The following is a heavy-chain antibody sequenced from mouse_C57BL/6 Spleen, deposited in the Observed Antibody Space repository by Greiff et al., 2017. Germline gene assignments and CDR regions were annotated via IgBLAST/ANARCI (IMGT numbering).Heavy chain of an antibody. D-gene: IGHD1-1*01. Sequence: EVQLQQSGPELVKPGASVKMSCKASGYTFTDYNMHWVKQSHGKSLEWIGYINPNNGGTSYNQKFKGKATLTVNKSSSTAYMELRRLTSEDSAVYYCARDYGSSYWYFDVWGTGTTVTVSS. CDR3: ARDYGSSYWYFDV. J-gene: IGHJ1*03. CDR1: GYTFTDYN. CDR2: INPNNGGT. V-gene: IGHV1-22*01.